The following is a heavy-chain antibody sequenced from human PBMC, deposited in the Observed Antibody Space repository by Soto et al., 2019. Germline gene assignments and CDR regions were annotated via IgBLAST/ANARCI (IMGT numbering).Heavy chain of an antibody. CDR1: GGTFTSHA. Sequence: QVQLVQSGAEVKMPGSSVQVSCKASGGTFTSHAISWVRQAPGQGLEWMGVIIPFFKATNYAQKFQGRVTITADDSMSTAYMDLYDLTSGDTAVYYCAGDVTVNYYDSTYYYYAMDVW. V-gene: IGHV1-69*01. J-gene: IGHJ6*01. CDR2: IIPFFKAT. D-gene: IGHD3-16*01. CDR3: AGDVTVNYYDSTYYYYAMDV.